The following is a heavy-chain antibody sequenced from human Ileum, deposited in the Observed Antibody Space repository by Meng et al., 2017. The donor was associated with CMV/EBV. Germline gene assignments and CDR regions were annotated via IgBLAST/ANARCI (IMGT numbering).Heavy chain of an antibody. CDR3: AREMGLRAEIDY. D-gene: IGHD4/OR15-4a*01. V-gene: IGHV1-69*08. CDR1: VGTFSSYT. Sequence: SSVNVSCKASVGTFSSYTIRWVRQAPGQGLEWMGRIIPIHGKANYAQKFQGRVTITEDQSTSTAYMELSSLRSEDTAVYYCAREMGLRAEIDYWGQGTLVTVSS. J-gene: IGHJ4*02. CDR2: IIPIHGKA.